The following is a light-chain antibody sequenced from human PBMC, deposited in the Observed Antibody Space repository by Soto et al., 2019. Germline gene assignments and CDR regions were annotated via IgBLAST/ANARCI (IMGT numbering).Light chain of an antibody. J-gene: IGLJ1*01. CDR3: NSYTSSSTLNV. Sequence: QSVLTQPASVSGSPGQSITISCTGTTSDIGHYNYVSWYQHHPGKAPKLMIYEVTSRPSGISKRFSGSKSGNTATLTISGLQAEDEADYYCNSYTSSSTLNVFXTGTKATVL. CDR1: TSDIGHYNY. CDR2: EVT. V-gene: IGLV2-14*01.